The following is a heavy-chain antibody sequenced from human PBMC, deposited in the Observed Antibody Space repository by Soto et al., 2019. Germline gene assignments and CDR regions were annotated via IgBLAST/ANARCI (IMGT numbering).Heavy chain of an antibody. CDR3: ARYSSNWFQTEGMDV. Sequence: PSETLSLTCAVSGDSIIGIYHWAWIRQSPGRGLEWIASIYHTGTTYYTPSLKSRVTMSVDTSKKQFSLTLTSVTAADTAVYYCARYSSNWFQTEGMDVWGQGTTVT. D-gene: IGHD6-13*01. J-gene: IGHJ6*02. CDR2: IYHTGTT. V-gene: IGHV4-38-2*01. CDR1: GDSIIGIYH.